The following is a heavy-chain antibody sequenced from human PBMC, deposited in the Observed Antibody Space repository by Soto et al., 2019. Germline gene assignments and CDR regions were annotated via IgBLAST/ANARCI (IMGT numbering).Heavy chain of an antibody. Sequence: GGSLRLSCAASGFTFSSYSMNWVRQAPGKGLEWVSSISSSSYIYYADSVKGRFTISRDNAKNSLYLQMNSLRAEDTAVYYCARDFSISYSSGWPHYFDYWGQGTLVTVSS. V-gene: IGHV3-21*01. CDR3: ARDFSISYSSGWPHYFDY. D-gene: IGHD6-19*01. CDR1: GFTFSSYS. CDR2: ISSSSYI. J-gene: IGHJ4*02.